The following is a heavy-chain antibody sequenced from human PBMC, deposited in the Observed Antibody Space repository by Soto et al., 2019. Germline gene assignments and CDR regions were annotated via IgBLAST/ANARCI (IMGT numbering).Heavy chain of an antibody. CDR1: GGTFSSYA. Sequence: QVQLVQSGAEVKKPGSSVKVSCKASGGTFSSYAISWVRQAPGQGLEWMGGIIPIFGTANYAQKFQGRVTIPADESTSPAYMELSSLRSDDTAVYYCARESRYCSGGSCYFLPGIDYWGQGTLVTVSS. J-gene: IGHJ4*02. V-gene: IGHV1-69*12. CDR2: IIPIFGTA. D-gene: IGHD2-15*01. CDR3: ARESRYCSGGSCYFLPGIDY.